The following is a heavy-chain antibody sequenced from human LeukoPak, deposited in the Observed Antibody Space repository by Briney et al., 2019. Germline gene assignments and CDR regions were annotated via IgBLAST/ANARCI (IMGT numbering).Heavy chain of an antibody. Sequence: PSETLSLTCTVFGGSISSGSYYWTWIRQPAGKGLEWIGRIYSSGSTDYNPSLKSRVTISVDTSKNQFSLKLSSVTAADTAVYYCARHGSFYDSSGYYSVWGQGTLVTVSS. CDR2: IYSSGST. CDR3: ARHGSFYDSSGYYSV. J-gene: IGHJ4*02. V-gene: IGHV4-61*02. CDR1: GGSISSGSYY. D-gene: IGHD3-22*01.